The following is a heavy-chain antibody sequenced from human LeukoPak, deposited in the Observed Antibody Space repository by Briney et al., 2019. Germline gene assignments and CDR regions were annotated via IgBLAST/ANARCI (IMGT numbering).Heavy chain of an antibody. V-gene: IGHV3-48*02. CDR1: GFSFSAYA. Sequence: EPGGSLRLSCAVSGFSFSAYAMNWVRKAPGKGLEWVSYISIGSSTGTSTMYYADSVKGRFTISRDSAKNSLYLQMNSLRDEDTAVYYCARWGRATIFDYWGQGTLVTVSS. J-gene: IGHJ4*02. CDR3: ARWGRATIFDY. CDR2: ISIGSSTGTSTM. D-gene: IGHD1-26*01.